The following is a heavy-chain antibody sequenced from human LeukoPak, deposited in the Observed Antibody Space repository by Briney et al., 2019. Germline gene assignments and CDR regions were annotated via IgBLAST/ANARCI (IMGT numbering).Heavy chain of an antibody. J-gene: IGHJ2*01. CDR2: IYSGGST. V-gene: IGHV3-66*01. Sequence: PGGSLRLSCAASGFTFSSYAMHWVRQAPGKGLEWVSVIYSGGSTYYADSVKGRFTISRDNSKNTLYLQMNSLRAEDTAVYYCARDLGSFDLWGRGTLVTVSS. CDR1: GFTFSSYA. D-gene: IGHD1-26*01. CDR3: ARDLGSFDL.